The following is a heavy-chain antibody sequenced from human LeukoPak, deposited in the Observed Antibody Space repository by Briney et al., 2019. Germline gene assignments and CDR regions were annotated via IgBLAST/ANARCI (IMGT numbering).Heavy chain of an antibody. D-gene: IGHD3-22*01. CDR1: GGSISSYY. Sequence: SETLSLTCTVSGGSISSYYWSWIRQPPGKGLEWIGYIYYSGSTNYNPSLKSRVTISVDTSKNQFSLKLSSVTAADTAVYYCARTIYYYDSSGHFDYWGQGTLVTVSS. CDR3: ARTIYYYDSSGHFDY. V-gene: IGHV4-59*01. CDR2: IYYSGST. J-gene: IGHJ4*02.